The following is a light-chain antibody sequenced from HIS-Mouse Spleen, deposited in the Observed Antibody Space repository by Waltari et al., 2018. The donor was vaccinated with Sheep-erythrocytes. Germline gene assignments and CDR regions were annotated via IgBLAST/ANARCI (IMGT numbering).Light chain of an antibody. V-gene: IGKV3-20*01. CDR3: QQYCSSLRT. CDR1: QSVSSSY. J-gene: IGKJ1*01. Sequence: EIVLTQSPGTLSLSPGERATLSCRASQSVSSSYLAWYPQKPGQAPRLLIYGASSRATGIPDRFSGSGSGTDFTLTISRLEPEDLAVYYCQQYCSSLRTFGQGTKVEIK. CDR2: GAS.